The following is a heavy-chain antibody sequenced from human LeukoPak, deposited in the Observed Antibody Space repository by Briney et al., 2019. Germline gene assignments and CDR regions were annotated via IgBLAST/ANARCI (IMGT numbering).Heavy chain of an antibody. CDR2: ISWNSGSI. CDR1: GFTFDDYA. CDR3: ARGGLWSLLDMDV. J-gene: IGHJ6*03. Sequence: GGSLRLSCAASGFTFDDYAMHWVRRAPGKGLEWVSGISWNSGSIGYADSVKGRFTISRDNAKNSLYLQMNSLRAEDTAVYYCARGGLWSLLDMDVWGKGTTVTISS. D-gene: IGHD5-18*01. V-gene: IGHV3-9*01.